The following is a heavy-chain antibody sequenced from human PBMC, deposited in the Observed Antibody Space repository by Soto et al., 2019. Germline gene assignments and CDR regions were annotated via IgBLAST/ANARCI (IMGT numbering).Heavy chain of an antibody. D-gene: IGHD2-8*01. CDR3: AKPRVYCTNGVCPAAS. CDR2: ISYDGSNK. J-gene: IGHJ5*02. CDR1: GFTFINYA. V-gene: IGHV3-30-3*01. Sequence: GGSLRLSCAASGFTFINYAMHWVRQAPGKGLEWVAVISYDGSNKYYADSVKGRFTISRDNSKSTMYLQMNSLSAEDTAVYHCAKPRVYCTNGVCPAASWGQGVLVTVSS.